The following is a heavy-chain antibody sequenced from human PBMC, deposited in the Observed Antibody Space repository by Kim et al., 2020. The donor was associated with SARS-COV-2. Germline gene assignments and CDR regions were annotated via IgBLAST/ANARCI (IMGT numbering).Heavy chain of an antibody. CDR2: ISYDGSNK. D-gene: IGHD1-26*01. CDR1: GFTFSSYA. Sequence: GGSLRLSCAASGFTFSSYAMHWVRQAPGKGLEWVAVISYDGSNKYYADSMKGRFTISRDNSKNTLYLQMNSLRAEDTAVYYCARDRSGSYFGAFDIWGQGTMVTVSS. CDR3: ARDRSGSYFGAFDI. J-gene: IGHJ3*02. V-gene: IGHV3-30-3*01.